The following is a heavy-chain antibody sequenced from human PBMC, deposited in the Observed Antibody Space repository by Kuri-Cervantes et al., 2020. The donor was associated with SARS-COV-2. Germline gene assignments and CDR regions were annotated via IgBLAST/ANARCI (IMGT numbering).Heavy chain of an antibody. J-gene: IGHJ6*02. CDR2: INPNSGGT. V-gene: IGHV1-2*04. CDR1: GYTFTGYH. Sequence: ASVKVSCKASGYTFTGYHMHWVRQAPGQGLEWMGWINPNSGGTNYAQKFQGWVTMTRDTSISTAYMELSRLRSDDTAVYYCARDLDSSGYGYYYYGMDVWGQGTTVTVSS. CDR3: ARDLDSSGYGYYYYGMDV. D-gene: IGHD3-22*01.